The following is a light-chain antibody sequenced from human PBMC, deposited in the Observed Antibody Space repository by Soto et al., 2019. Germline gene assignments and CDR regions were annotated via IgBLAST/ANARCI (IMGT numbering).Light chain of an antibody. J-gene: IGKJ1*01. V-gene: IGKV1-6*01. CDR1: QGIGSA. Sequence: AIEMTQSPASLSASVGDRVTISCRASQGIGSALGWYQQKPGKPPRVLIYGASNIQSGVPPRFSGSGSGTDFTLAISSLQPEDSATYYCLQDINYPWTFGQGTKVEIK. CDR2: GAS. CDR3: LQDINYPWT.